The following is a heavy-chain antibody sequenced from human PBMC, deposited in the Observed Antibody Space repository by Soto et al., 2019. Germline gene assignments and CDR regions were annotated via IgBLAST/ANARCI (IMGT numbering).Heavy chain of an antibody. CDR3: ARSYKSGWYYFDY. V-gene: IGHV3-30*04. J-gene: IGHJ4*02. CDR1: GFTFSTYA. Sequence: GGSLRLSCAASGFTFSTYAIHWVRQAPGKGLEWAAFISYDGKNKNYADSVKGRFTISRDNSKNTVYLQMNSLTAEDTALYHCARSYKSGWYYFDYWGQGTLVTVSS. CDR2: ISYDGKNK. D-gene: IGHD6-19*01.